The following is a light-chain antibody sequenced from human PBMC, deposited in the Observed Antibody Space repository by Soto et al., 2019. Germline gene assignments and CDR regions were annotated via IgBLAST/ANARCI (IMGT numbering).Light chain of an antibody. V-gene: IGKV3-11*01. CDR1: QSVSSY. J-gene: IGKJ4*01. CDR3: HQRSQWPLN. Sequence: EIVLTQSPATLSLSPGERATLSCRASQSVSSYLAWYQQKPGQAPRLLIYDASNRDTGIPASFSGSGPGTDFTLTTSRLEPEDVAVYNWHQRSQWPLNFGGGTKVDIK. CDR2: DAS.